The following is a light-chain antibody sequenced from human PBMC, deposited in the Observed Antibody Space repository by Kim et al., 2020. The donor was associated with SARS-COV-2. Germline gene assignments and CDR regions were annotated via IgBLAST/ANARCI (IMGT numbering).Light chain of an antibody. CDR3: MIWHNSVAV. Sequence: LPCTLRIGIDVGSYRIYWYQQKPGSPPQFLLRYKSDSNNDPVSRVPSRFSGSKDASANAGILLISGLQAEDEADYYCMIWHNSVAVFGGGTQLTVL. V-gene: IGLV5-45*01. CDR2: YKSDSNN. CDR1: IGIDVGSYR. J-gene: IGLJ2*01.